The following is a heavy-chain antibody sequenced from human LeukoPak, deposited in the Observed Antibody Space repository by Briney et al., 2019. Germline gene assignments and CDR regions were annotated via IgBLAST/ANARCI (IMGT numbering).Heavy chain of an antibody. CDR1: GYSISSGYY. Sequence: SETLSLTCTVSGYSISSGYYWGWIRQPPGKGLEWIGSIYHSGSTYYNPSLKSRVTISVDTSKNQFSLKLSSVTAADTAVYYCARSSLDYYDSSGYNDYWGQGTLVTVSS. CDR3: ARSSLDYYDSSGYNDY. V-gene: IGHV4-38-2*02. J-gene: IGHJ4*02. D-gene: IGHD3-22*01. CDR2: IYHSGST.